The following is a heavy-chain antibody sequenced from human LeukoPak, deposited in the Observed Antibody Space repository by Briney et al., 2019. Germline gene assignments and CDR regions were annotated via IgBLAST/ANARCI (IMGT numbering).Heavy chain of an antibody. Sequence: GGSLRLSCAPSGFTSSSYSMNWVRQAPGKGREWVSSISSSSSYIYYADSVKGRFTISRDNAKNSLYLQMNSLRAEDTAVYYCARHDIVVMHGMDVWGQGTTVTVSS. D-gene: IGHD2-15*01. J-gene: IGHJ6*02. CDR1: GFTSSSYS. V-gene: IGHV3-21*01. CDR3: ARHDIVVMHGMDV. CDR2: ISSSSSYI.